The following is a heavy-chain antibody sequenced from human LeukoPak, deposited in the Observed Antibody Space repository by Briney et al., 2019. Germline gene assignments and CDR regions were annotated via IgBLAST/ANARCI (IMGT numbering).Heavy chain of an antibody. D-gene: IGHD6-19*01. CDR3: ARGSSSGWYPSDI. J-gene: IGHJ3*02. Sequence: GGSLRLSCAASGFTFSRYSMNWVRQAPGKGLEWVSSISGSSSSYIYYADSLKGRFTISRDNAKNSLYLQMNGLRAEDTAVYYCARGSSSGWYPSDIWGQGTMVTVSS. V-gene: IGHV3-21*01. CDR2: ISGSSSSYI. CDR1: GFTFSRYS.